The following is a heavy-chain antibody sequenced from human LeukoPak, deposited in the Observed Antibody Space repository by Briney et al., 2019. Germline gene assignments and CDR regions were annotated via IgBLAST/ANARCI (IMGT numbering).Heavy chain of an antibody. Sequence: GGSLRLSCAASGFTFSSYAMGWGRQAPGKGLEWVSAISGSGGSTYYADSVKGRFTISRDNSKNTLYLQMNSLRAEDTAVYYCAKDRSYYGSGNYSDYWGQGTLVTVSS. CDR1: GFTFSSYA. J-gene: IGHJ4*02. D-gene: IGHD3-10*01. CDR3: AKDRSYYGSGNYSDY. CDR2: ISGSGGST. V-gene: IGHV3-23*01.